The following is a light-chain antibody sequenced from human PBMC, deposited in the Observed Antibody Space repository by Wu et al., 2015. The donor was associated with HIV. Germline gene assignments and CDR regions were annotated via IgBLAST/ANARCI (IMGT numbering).Light chain of an antibody. V-gene: IGKV3-11*01. CDR1: QILGRF. CDR2: DTS. CDR3: QQRTNWPPIS. Sequence: EIVLTQSPDTLSLSPGERATLSCRANQILGRFLAWYQQKPGQSPRLLIYDTSTRATGIPARFSGRKSGADLTLTISSLEPEDSAVYFCQQRTNWPPISFGQGTRLEIK. J-gene: IGKJ5*01.